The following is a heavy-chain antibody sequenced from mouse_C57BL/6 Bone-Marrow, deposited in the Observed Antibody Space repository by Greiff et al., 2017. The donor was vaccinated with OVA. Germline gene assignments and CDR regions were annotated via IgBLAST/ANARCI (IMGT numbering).Heavy chain of an antibody. CDR2: IRNKANNPAT. J-gene: IGHJ3*01. CDR3: TRKVTTPRTWFAY. Sequence: EVKLMESGGGLVQPGGSMKLSCAASGFTFSDAWMDWVRQSPEKGLEWVAEIRNKANNPATYYAESVKGSFTISRDDSKSSVYLQMNSLRAEDTGIYYCTRKVTTPRTWFAYWGQGTLVTVSA. V-gene: IGHV6-6*01. D-gene: IGHD2-2*01. CDR1: GFTFSDAW.